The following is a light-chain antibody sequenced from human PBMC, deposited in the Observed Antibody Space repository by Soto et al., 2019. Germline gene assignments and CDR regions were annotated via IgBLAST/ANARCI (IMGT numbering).Light chain of an antibody. V-gene: IGKV1-33*01. J-gene: IGKJ3*01. CDR2: DAF. CDR1: QDMSNY. CDR3: QQYDNPPCT. Sequence: DIQMTQSPSSLSASVGDRVTITCQASQDMSNYLNWYQQKPGKAPKLMIYDAFKLETGVPSRFSGSGSGTDFTFTISLLEPEDIATYYCQQYDNPPCTFGPGTKVDIK.